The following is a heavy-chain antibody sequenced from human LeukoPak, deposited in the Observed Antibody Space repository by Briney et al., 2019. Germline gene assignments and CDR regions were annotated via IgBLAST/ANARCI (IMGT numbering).Heavy chain of an antibody. V-gene: IGHV3-15*01. Sequence: GGSLRLSCAASGFTFSNAWMSWVRQAPGKGLEWVGRIKSETDGGSIHYGAPVKGRFIISRDDSKNTVGLQMNSLKTEDTGVYYCTTSIVGTTAYWGQGTLVIVSS. CDR1: GFTFSNAW. J-gene: IGHJ4*02. CDR3: TTSIVGTTAY. CDR2: IKSETDGGSI. D-gene: IGHD1-26*01.